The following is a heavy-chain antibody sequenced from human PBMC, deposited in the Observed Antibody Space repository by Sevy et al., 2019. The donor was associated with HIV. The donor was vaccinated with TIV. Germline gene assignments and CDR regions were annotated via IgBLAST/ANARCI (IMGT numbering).Heavy chain of an antibody. CDR1: GFTYSNYA. V-gene: IGHV3-23*01. Sequence: RLSCAASGFTYSNYAMSWVRPAPRKGLEWVSTFSFGCGKINYADSVKGRFTISRDNSKNTLYLQMNSLRAEDTALYYCAREGCSKPHDYWGQGTLVTVSS. CDR2: FSFGCGKI. D-gene: IGHD2-2*01. CDR3: AREGCSKPHDY. J-gene: IGHJ4*02.